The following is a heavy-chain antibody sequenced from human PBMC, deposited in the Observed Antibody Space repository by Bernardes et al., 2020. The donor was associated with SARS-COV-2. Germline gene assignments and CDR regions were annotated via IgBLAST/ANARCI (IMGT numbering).Heavy chain of an antibody. CDR1: GGTFSSYA. J-gene: IGHJ4*02. CDR3: ARDHTSRSGFDN. V-gene: IGHV1-69*13. D-gene: IGHD6-6*01. CDR2: IIPIFGTA. Sequence: SVKVSCKASGGTFSSYAISWVRQAPGQGLEWMGGIIPIFGTANYAQKFQGRVTITADESTSTAYMELSSLRSEDTAVYYCARDHTSRSGFDNWGQGTLVTVSS.